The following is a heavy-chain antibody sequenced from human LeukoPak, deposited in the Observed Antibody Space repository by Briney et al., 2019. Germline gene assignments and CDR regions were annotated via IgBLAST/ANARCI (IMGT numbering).Heavy chain of an antibody. CDR1: GFTFSSYS. Sequence: GGSLRLSCAASGFTFSSYSMNWVRQAPGKGLEWVSSISSSSSYIYYADSVKGRFTISRDNAKNSLYLQMNSLRAEDTAVYYCARDRQQLWVKEGSFDYWGQGTLVTVSS. V-gene: IGHV3-21*01. D-gene: IGHD5-18*01. J-gene: IGHJ4*02. CDR3: ARDRQQLWVKEGSFDY. CDR2: ISSSSSYI.